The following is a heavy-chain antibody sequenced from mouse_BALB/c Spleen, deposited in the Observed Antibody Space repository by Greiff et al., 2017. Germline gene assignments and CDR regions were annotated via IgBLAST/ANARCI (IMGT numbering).Heavy chain of an antibody. CDR1: GYAFSSYW. CDR3: ARWGRRHYLDY. V-gene: IGHV1-80*01. D-gene: IGHD1-2*01. J-gene: IGHJ2*01. Sequence: VKLQESGAELVRPGSSVKISCKASGYAFSSYWMNWVKQRPGQGLEWIGQIYPGDGDTNYNGKFKGKATLTADKSSSTAYMQLSSLTSEDSAVYYCARWGRRHYLDYWGQGTTLTVSS. CDR2: IYPGDGDT.